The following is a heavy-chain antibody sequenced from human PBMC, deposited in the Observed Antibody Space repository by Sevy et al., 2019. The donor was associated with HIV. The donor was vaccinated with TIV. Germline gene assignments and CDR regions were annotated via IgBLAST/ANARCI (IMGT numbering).Heavy chain of an antibody. V-gene: IGHV3-7*01. CDR3: ARAEQVTMLVVFGGLYFDS. D-gene: IGHD3-22*01. CDR1: GFTFSRYW. J-gene: IGHJ4*02. Sequence: GGSLRLSCAASGFTFSRYWMTWVRQAPGKGLEWVANIKQDESEKYYVDSVKGRFTISRDNAKNSRYLQMNSLRADDTAVYYCARAEQVTMLVVFGGLYFDSWGQGTLVTVSS. CDR2: IKQDESEK.